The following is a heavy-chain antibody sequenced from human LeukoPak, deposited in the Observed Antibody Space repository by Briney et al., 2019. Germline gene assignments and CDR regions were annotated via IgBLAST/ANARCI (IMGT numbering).Heavy chain of an antibody. D-gene: IGHD3-10*01. CDR2: LSGSGDRT. Sequence: GGTLRLSCAASGFTFNTYDMSWVRQSPVKGLEWVSGLSGSGDRTYYTDSVKGRFTISRDNSKNTVYLQMNTLRAEDTALYYCARGGTLVRGGDPFDYWGQGTLVTVSS. V-gene: IGHV3-23*01. CDR3: ARGGTLVRGGDPFDY. J-gene: IGHJ4*02. CDR1: GFTFNTYD.